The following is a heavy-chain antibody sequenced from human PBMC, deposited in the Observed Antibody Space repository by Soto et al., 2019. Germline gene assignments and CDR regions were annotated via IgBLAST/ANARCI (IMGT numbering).Heavy chain of an antibody. J-gene: IGHJ4*02. Sequence: GASVKVSCKASGGTFSSYAISWVRQAPRQGLEWMGGIIPIFGTANYAQKFQGRVTITADESTSTAYMELSSLRSEDTAVYYCARWDPDSSPLRSGHFDYWGQGTLVTVSS. CDR3: ARWDPDSSPLRSGHFDY. V-gene: IGHV1-69*13. CDR2: IIPIFGTA. D-gene: IGHD6-25*01. CDR1: GGTFSSYA.